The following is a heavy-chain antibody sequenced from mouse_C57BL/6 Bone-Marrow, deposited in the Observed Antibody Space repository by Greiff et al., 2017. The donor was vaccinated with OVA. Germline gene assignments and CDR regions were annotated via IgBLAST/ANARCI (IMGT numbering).Heavy chain of an antibody. D-gene: IGHD1-1*01. V-gene: IGHV1-15*01. J-gene: IGHJ4*01. Sequence: VHLVESGAELVRPGASVTLSCKASGYTFTDYEMHWVKQTPVHGLEWIGAIDPETGGTAYNQKFKGKAILTADKSSSTAYMELRSLTSEDSAVYHCTRGELPITTVVATGYYAMDYWGQGTSVTVSS. CDR2: IDPETGGT. CDR1: GYTFTDYE. CDR3: TRGELPITTVVATGYYAMDY.